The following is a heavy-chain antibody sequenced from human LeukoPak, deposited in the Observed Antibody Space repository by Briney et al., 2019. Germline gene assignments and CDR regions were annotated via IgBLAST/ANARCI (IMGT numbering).Heavy chain of an antibody. CDR2: INPNTGGT. CDR3: ARAMYSSGWYPFDY. J-gene: IGHJ4*02. V-gene: IGHV1-2*02. D-gene: IGHD6-19*01. CDR1: GYTFTGYY. Sequence: ASVKVSCKASGYTFTGYYMHWVRQAPGQGLEWMGWINPNTGGTNYAQKFQGRVTMTRDTSISTAYMELSSLRSDDTDVYYCARAMYSSGWYPFDYWGQGTLVTVSS.